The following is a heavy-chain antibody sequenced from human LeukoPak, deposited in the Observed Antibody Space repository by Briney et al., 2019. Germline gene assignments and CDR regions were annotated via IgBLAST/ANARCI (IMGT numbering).Heavy chain of an antibody. CDR2: ISGSSSDT. CDR1: GFTFSDYY. D-gene: IGHD1-7*01. V-gene: IGHV3-11*06. Sequence: PGGSLRLSCAASGFTFSDYYMSWIRQAPGKGLEWVSYISGSSSDTKYADSVKGRFTISRDSAKNSLWLQMNSLRAEDTAVYYCARSPPGTIDYWGQGTLVTVSS. J-gene: IGHJ4*02. CDR3: ARSPPGTIDY.